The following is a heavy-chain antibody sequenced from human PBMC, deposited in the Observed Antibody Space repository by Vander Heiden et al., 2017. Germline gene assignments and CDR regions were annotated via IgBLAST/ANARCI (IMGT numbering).Heavy chain of an antibody. CDR1: GGSISSSSFY. Sequence: LQLQESGPGLVKPSEPLSLTCSVSGGSISSSSFYWGWIRQPPGKGLEWIGSGYFSGRTYYNPSLKSRVTISVDMSKSKFSLKLSSVTAADTAVYYCARQSIAPTIALAGLFDDWGQGTMVTVSS. V-gene: IGHV4-39*01. CDR3: ARQSIAPTIALAGLFDD. J-gene: IGHJ4*02. CDR2: GYFSGRT. D-gene: IGHD6-19*01.